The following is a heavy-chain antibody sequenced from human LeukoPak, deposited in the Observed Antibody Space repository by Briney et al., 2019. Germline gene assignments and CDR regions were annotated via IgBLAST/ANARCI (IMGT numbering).Heavy chain of an antibody. J-gene: IGHJ3*02. CDR2: ISWNSGSI. Sequence: GGSLRLSCAASGFTFDDYAMHWVRHAPGKGLEWVSGISWNSGSIGYADSVKGRFTISRDNAKNSLYLQMNSLRAEDTALYYCAKEGDILSNAFDIWGQGTMVTVSS. V-gene: IGHV3-9*01. CDR3: AKEGDILSNAFDI. D-gene: IGHD3-9*01. CDR1: GFTFDDYA.